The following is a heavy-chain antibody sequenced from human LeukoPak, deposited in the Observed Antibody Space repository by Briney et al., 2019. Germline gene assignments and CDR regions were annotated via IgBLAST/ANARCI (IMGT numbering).Heavy chain of an antibody. J-gene: IGHJ4*02. CDR2: ISGSGGST. CDR3: ARAGQQLVPYYFNY. V-gene: IGHV3-23*01. CDR1: GFTFSNYA. Sequence: PGGSLRLSCGVSGFTFSNYAMSWVRQAPGKGLEWVSCISGSGGSTYYTGSMKGRFTISRDNSKNTLYLQMNSLRADDTAVYFCARAGQQLVPYYFNYWGQGILVTVSS. D-gene: IGHD6-13*01.